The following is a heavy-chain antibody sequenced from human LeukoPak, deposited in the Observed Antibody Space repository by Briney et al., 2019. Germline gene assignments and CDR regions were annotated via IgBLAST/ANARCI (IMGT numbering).Heavy chain of an antibody. CDR3: AREGIGTAYFDY. CDR2: IYHSGST. V-gene: IGHV4-30-2*01. Sequence: PSQTLSLTCAVSGGSISSGGYSWSWIRQPPGKGLEWIGYIYHSGSTYYNPSLKSRVTISVDTSKNQFSLKLSSATAADTAVYYCAREGIGTAYFDYWGQGTLVTVSS. J-gene: IGHJ4*02. D-gene: IGHD2-8*02. CDR1: GGSISSGGYS.